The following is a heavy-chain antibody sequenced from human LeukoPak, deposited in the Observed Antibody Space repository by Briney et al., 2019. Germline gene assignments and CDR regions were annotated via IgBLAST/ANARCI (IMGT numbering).Heavy chain of an antibody. Sequence: GGSLRLSCAASGITFSSYAMSWVRQAPGKGPEWVSGINTSGGSTYCADSVKGRFSISRDNSKNTLYLQMNSLRADDTAVYYCAKSLRYYDYWGQGTLVTVSS. CDR1: GITFSSYA. CDR2: INTSGGST. V-gene: IGHV3-23*01. CDR3: AKSLRYYDY. D-gene: IGHD5/OR15-5a*01. J-gene: IGHJ4*02.